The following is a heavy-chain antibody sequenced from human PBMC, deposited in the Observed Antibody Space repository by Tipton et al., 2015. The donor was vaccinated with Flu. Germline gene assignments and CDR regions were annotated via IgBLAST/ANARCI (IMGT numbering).Heavy chain of an antibody. V-gene: IGHV3-48*03. J-gene: IGHJ4*02. CDR2: ISGSGSSI. Sequence: SLRVSCAASGFMFLSYEMNWVRQVPGKGLEWIAFISGSGSSIFYADSVKGRFTISRDNAKKSLFLQMNSLRVEDTAVYYCATFDPDTAMVLDYWGQGSQVVVSS. CDR1: GFMFLSYE. CDR3: ATFDPDTAMVLDY. D-gene: IGHD5-18*01.